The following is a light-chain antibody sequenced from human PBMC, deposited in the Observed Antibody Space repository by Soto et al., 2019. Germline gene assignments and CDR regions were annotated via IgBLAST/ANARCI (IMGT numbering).Light chain of an antibody. CDR3: CSYAGKYTFL. CDR2: DVT. V-gene: IGLV2-11*01. Sequence: QSALTQPRSVSGSPGQSVTISYTGTSSDVGGYTYVSWYQQNAGKPPKLMIYDVTKRPSGVPDRFSGSKSGNTASLTISGLQAEDESDYYCCSYAGKYTFLFGAGTKLTVL. J-gene: IGLJ2*01. CDR1: SSDVGGYTY.